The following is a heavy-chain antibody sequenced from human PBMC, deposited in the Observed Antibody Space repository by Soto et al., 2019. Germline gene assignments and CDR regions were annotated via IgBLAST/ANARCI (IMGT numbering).Heavy chain of an antibody. CDR3: ARAGMVRGVPFGVDV. V-gene: IGHV4-31*03. D-gene: IGHD3-10*01. J-gene: IGHJ6*02. CDR1: GDSINSGGYY. Sequence: QVQLQESGPGLVKPSQTPSLTCTVSGDSINSGGYYWSWIRQHPGKGLEWIGYISYSGTTHYNPALESRVTISLDTSQNQFSLKLSSLTAADTAVYFCARAGMVRGVPFGVDVWGRGTTVTVSS. CDR2: ISYSGTT.